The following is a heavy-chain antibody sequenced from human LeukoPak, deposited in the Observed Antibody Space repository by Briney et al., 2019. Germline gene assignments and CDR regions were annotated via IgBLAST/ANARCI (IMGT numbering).Heavy chain of an antibody. CDR3: AKDPNYYDSSGYHETHDY. D-gene: IGHD3-22*01. V-gene: IGHV3-23*01. J-gene: IGHJ4*02. CDR1: GFILSGFA. Sequence: PGGSLRLSCTSSGFILSGFAMSWVRQAPGKGLEWVSAISGSGGSTYYADSVKGRFTISRDNSKNTLYLQMNSLRAEDTAVYYCAKDPNYYDSSGYHETHDYWGQGTLVTVSS. CDR2: ISGSGGST.